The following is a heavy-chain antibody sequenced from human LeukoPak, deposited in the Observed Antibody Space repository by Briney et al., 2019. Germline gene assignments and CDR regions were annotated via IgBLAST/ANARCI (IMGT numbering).Heavy chain of an antibody. Sequence: GGSLRLSCAASEFTFSSYAMSWVRQAPGKGLEWVSAVRGSGSDTYYANSVKGRFTIYRDNSKNTLYLQMNSLRAEDTAIYYCAKTSRGNSGYDSPFDYWGQGALVTVSS. CDR2: VRGSGSDT. D-gene: IGHD5-12*01. CDR3: AKTSRGNSGYDSPFDY. J-gene: IGHJ4*02. CDR1: EFTFSSYA. V-gene: IGHV3-23*01.